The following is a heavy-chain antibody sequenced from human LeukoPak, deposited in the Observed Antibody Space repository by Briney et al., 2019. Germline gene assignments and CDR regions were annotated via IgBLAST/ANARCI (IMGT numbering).Heavy chain of an antibody. J-gene: IGHJ6*02. Sequence: SETLSLTCTVSGGSISSYYWSWIRQPAGKGLEWIRRIYTSGSTNYNPSLKSRVTMSVDTSKNQFSLKLSSVTAADTAVYYCARGPNIVVVPAANYYYYGMDVWGQGTTVTVSS. CDR1: GGSISSYY. V-gene: IGHV4-4*07. CDR2: IYTSGST. CDR3: ARGPNIVVVPAANYYYYGMDV. D-gene: IGHD2-2*01.